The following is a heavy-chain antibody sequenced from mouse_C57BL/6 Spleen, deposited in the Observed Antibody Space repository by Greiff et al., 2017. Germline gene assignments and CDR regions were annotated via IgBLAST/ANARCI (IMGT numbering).Heavy chain of an antibody. D-gene: IGHD1-1*01. Sequence: EVQVVESGGGLVQPGGSLSLSCAASGFTFTDYYMSLVRQPPGKALEWLGFIRNKANGYTTEYSASVKGRFTISRDNSQSILYLQMNALRAEDSATYYCARYTTVVATGAMDYWGQGTSVTVSS. CDR1: GFTFTDYY. J-gene: IGHJ4*01. CDR2: IRNKANGYTT. V-gene: IGHV7-3*01. CDR3: ARYTTVVATGAMDY.